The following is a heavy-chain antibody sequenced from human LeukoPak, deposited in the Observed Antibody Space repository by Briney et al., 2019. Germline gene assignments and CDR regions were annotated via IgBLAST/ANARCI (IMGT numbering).Heavy chain of an antibody. J-gene: IGHJ3*02. D-gene: IGHD2-15*01. V-gene: IGHV3-48*03. Sequence: GSLRLSCAASGFTFSDYEMNWVRQAPGKGLEWVSYISSSGSTIYYADSLKGRFTISRDNAKNSLHLQMNRLRAEDTAIYYCARDMCSGGSCYTEGDAFDIWGQGTMVTVSS. CDR3: ARDMCSGGSCYTEGDAFDI. CDR2: ISSSGSTI. CDR1: GFTFSDYE.